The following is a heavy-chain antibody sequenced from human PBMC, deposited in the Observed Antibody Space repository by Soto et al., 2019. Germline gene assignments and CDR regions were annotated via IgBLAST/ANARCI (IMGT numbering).Heavy chain of an antibody. CDR1: GFTFSSYW. CDR3: ARAKVDSGYELDY. Sequence: GGSLRLSCAASGFTFSSYWMHWVRQAPGKGLVWVSRINSDGSSTSYADSVKGRFTISRDNAKNTLYLQMNSLRAEDTAVYYCARAKVDSGYELDYWGQGTLVTVSS. J-gene: IGHJ4*02. V-gene: IGHV3-74*01. CDR2: INSDGSST. D-gene: IGHD5-12*01.